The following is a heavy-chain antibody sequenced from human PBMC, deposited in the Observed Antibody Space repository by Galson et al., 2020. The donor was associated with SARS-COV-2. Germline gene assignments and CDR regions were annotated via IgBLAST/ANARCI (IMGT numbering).Heavy chain of an antibody. J-gene: IGHJ3*02. Sequence: GESLKIPCASPGFTFSNYAMHWVRQAPGKGPEWVAVISYDGSNKYYPEPVKGRFTLPRDNSKNTLYLQMNSLRAEDTAVYYCARASSGSYLDAFDIWGQGTMVTVSS. V-gene: IGHV3-30*01. CDR1: GFTFSNYA. D-gene: IGHD1-26*01. CDR2: ISYDGSNK. CDR3: ARASSGSYLDAFDI.